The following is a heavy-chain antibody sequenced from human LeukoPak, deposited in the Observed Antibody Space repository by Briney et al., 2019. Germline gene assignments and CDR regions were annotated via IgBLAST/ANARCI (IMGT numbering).Heavy chain of an antibody. CDR3: ARALVAAARNFDY. V-gene: IGHV3-48*01. J-gene: IGHJ4*02. CDR2: ISGSSSTI. CDR1: GFTFSTSN. Sequence: GGSLRLSCAASGFTFSTSNMNWVRQAPGKGLEWISYISGSSSTIYYAGSVKGRFTISRDNAKNSLYLQMNSLRAEDTAVYYCARALVAAARNFDYWGQGTLVTVSS. D-gene: IGHD6-13*01.